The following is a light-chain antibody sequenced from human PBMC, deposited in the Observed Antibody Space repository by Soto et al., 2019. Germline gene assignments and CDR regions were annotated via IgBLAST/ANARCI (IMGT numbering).Light chain of an antibody. CDR2: NIN. CDR1: SSNIGTYP. CDR3: SSYTSNTTPV. V-gene: IGLV1-44*01. J-gene: IGLJ3*02. Sequence: QSVLTQPPSTSGTPGQRVSISCRGSSSNIGTYPVSWYQQVPGTAPTLVIYNINQRPSGVPDRFSGSRSGNTASLTISGLQAEDEADYYCSSYTSNTTPVFGGGTKVTVL.